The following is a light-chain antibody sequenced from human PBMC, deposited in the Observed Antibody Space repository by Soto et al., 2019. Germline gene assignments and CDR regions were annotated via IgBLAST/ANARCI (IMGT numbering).Light chain of an antibody. Sequence: QSALTQPSSASGSPGESVTMSCTGTSRDVGAYVYVSWFQQHPGKAPKLLIYEVTKRPSGVPDRFSGSRSGNTASLTVSGLQAEDEADYYCSSYAGSSNVFGTGTKLTVL. V-gene: IGLV2-8*01. CDR2: EVT. CDR1: SRDVGAYVY. CDR3: SSYAGSSNV. J-gene: IGLJ1*01.